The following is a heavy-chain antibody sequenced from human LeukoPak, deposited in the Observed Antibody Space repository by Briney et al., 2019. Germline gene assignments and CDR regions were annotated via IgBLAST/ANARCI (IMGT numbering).Heavy chain of an antibody. V-gene: IGHV4-39*07. D-gene: IGHD2-15*01. Sequence: PSETLSLTCTVSGGSISSSSYYWGWIRQPPGKGLEWIGSIYYSGSTNYNPSLKSRVPISVDTSKNQFSLKLSSVTAADTAVYYCARERGVVVAANYFDYWGQGTLVTVSS. J-gene: IGHJ4*02. CDR2: IYYSGST. CDR3: ARERGVVVAANYFDY. CDR1: GGSISSSSYY.